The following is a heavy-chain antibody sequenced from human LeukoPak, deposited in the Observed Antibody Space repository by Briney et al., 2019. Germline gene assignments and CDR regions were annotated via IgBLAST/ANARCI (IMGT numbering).Heavy chain of an antibody. Sequence: SETLSLTCTVSGGSISSYYWSWIRQPPGKGLEWIGYIYYSGSTNYNPSLKSRVTITVDTSKNQFSLKLSSVTAADTAVYYCARGDGYNNPFDYWGQGTLVTVSS. CDR3: ARGDGYNNPFDY. CDR1: GGSISSYY. J-gene: IGHJ4*02. V-gene: IGHV4-59*01. D-gene: IGHD5-24*01. CDR2: IYYSGST.